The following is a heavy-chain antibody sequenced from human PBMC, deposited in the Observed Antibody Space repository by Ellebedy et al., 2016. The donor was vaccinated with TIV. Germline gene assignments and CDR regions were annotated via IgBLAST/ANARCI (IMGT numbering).Heavy chain of an antibody. CDR3: GTPMVGDFSYYYMDV. CDR2: VNPNSGYT. CDR1: GYTFTSYD. D-gene: IGHD5-18*01. Sequence: ASVKVSCXASGYTFTSYDIHWVRQAPGQGLEWMGWVNPNSGYTGYAQMFQGRVTMTRNTSINTAYMELRNLRSDDTAVYYCGTPMVGDFSYYYMDVWGKGTTVTVSS. J-gene: IGHJ6*03. V-gene: IGHV1-8*01.